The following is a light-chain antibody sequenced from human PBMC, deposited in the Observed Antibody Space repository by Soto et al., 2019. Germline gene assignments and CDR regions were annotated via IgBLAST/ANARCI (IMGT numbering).Light chain of an antibody. V-gene: IGKV1-5*01. Sequence: DIQMTQSPSTLSASVGDRVTITCRASQSISSWLAWYQQKPGKAPKLLIYDASSLESGVPSRFSGSGSGTEFTLTISSLQPDDFATYYCHQYNSYSPTTFGQGTKLEMK. CDR3: HQYNSYSPTT. CDR1: QSISSW. J-gene: IGKJ2*01. CDR2: DAS.